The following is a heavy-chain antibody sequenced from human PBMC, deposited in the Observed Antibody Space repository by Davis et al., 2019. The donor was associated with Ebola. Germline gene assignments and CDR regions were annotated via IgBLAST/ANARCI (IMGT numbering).Heavy chain of an antibody. J-gene: IGHJ3*02. V-gene: IGHV4-31*03. CDR1: GVSIGSGGYY. CDR2: IYGST. Sequence: SETLSLTCTVSGVSIGSGGYYWTWIRQHPGKGLEWIGYIYGSTYYNPSLTSRVTISVDTSKNQFSLKLSSVTAADTAIYYCARAPRFQNAFDIWGQGTMVTVSS. CDR3: ARAPRFQNAFDI.